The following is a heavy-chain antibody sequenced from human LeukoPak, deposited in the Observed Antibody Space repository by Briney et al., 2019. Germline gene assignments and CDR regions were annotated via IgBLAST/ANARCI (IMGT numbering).Heavy chain of an antibody. CDR3: ARAKSPPYYYGMDV. J-gene: IGHJ6*02. CDR2: IYYSGST. V-gene: IGHV4-59*01. CDR1: GGSISSYY. Sequence: SETLSLTCTVSGGSISSYYWSWIRQPPGKGLEWIGYIYYSGSTNYNPSLKSRVTISVDTSKNQYSLKLSSVTAADTAVYYCARAKSPPYYYGMDVWGQGTTVTVSS.